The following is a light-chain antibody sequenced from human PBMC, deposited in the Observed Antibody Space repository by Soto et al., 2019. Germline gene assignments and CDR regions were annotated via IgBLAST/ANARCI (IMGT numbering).Light chain of an antibody. CDR1: QSISSY. CDR3: QQSYNTWT. V-gene: IGKV1-39*01. J-gene: IGKJ1*01. Sequence: DIQMTQSPSSLSASVGDRVTITCRASQSISSYLNWYQQKPGKAPKLLIYAASSLQSGGPSRFSGSGSGTDFSLTISRLQPEYFATYYCQQSYNTWTLGQGTKVEIK. CDR2: AAS.